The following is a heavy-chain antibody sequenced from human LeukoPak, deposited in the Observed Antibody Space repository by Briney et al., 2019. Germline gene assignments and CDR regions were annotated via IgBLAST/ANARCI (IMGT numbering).Heavy chain of an antibody. CDR1: GFTFSSYG. V-gene: IGHV3-30*18. D-gene: IGHD3-10*01. CDR2: ISYDGSKK. Sequence: GGSLRLSWAASGFTFSSYGMHWVRQAPGKGLEGVTVISYDGSKKYYGDSVKGRFTISRDNSKNTLYLQMNSLRAEDTAVYYCAKGSGDPSFYNHYFDYWGQGTLVTVSS. J-gene: IGHJ4*02. CDR3: AKGSGDPSFYNHYFDY.